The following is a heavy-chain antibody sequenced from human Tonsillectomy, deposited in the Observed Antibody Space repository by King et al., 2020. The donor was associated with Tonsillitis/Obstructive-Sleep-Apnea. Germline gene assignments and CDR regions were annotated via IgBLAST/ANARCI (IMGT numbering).Heavy chain of an antibody. D-gene: IGHD3-9*01. CDR3: ARGDILTGYYASTDFDY. CDR2: INHGGST. V-gene: IGHV4-34*01. J-gene: IGHJ4*02. Sequence: VQLPQWGAGLLKPSETLSLPCAVYGGSFSGYYWSWIRQPPGKALEWIGEINHGGSTRYNPSLKSRVTISLDSSKNQFSLKLNSMTAADTAVYYCARGDILTGYYASTDFDYWGQGTLVTVSS. CDR1: GGSFSGYY.